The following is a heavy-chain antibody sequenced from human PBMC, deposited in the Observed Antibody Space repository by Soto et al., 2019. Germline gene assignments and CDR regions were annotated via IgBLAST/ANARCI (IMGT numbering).Heavy chain of an antibody. D-gene: IGHD2-21*01. J-gene: IGHJ5*01. CDR1: GYTFSSYT. CDR2: ISPYNGKR. CDR3: ARDALGVIVSTSSWFDS. V-gene: IGHV1-18*04. Sequence: ASVKVSCKASGYTFSSYTINWVRQAPGQGLEWMGRISPYNGKRDYGQKLQGRVTMTFDSSTTTAYLEMRSLRFDDTAVYYCARDALGVIVSTSSWFDSWGQGTLVTVSS.